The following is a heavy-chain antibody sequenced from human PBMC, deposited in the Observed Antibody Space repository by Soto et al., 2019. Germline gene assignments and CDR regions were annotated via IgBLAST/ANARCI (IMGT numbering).Heavy chain of an antibody. CDR1: GFTFSSYW. CDR2: INSDGSST. D-gene: IGHD2-15*01. V-gene: IGHV3-74*01. Sequence: EVQLVESGGGLVQPGGSLRLSCAASGFTFSSYWMHWVRQAPGKGLVWVSRINSDGSSTSYADSVKGRFTISRDKAKNTLYLQMNSLRAEDTAVYYCARLERYCSGGSCPEDYWGQGTLVTVSS. J-gene: IGHJ4*02. CDR3: ARLERYCSGGSCPEDY.